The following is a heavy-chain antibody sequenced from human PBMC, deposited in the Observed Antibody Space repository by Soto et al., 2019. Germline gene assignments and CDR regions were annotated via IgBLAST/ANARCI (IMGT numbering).Heavy chain of an antibody. J-gene: IGHJ4*02. Sequence: GGSLRLSCAVSESTFSSTVMSWVRQAPGKGLEWASSISGSGDKLYYVDSVKGRFTISRDNSKNTLYLQMNSLRAEDTAIYFCANMSGAAVDHWGQGTPVTVSS. CDR1: ESTFSSTV. V-gene: IGHV3-23*01. CDR3: ANMSGAAVDH. D-gene: IGHD6-13*01. CDR2: ISGSGDKL.